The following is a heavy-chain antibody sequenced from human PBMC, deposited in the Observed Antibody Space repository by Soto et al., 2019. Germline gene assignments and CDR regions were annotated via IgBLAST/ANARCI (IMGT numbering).Heavy chain of an antibody. CDR3: TRDTRGFGEFPSYYYGMDV. D-gene: IGHD3-10*01. J-gene: IGHJ6*02. CDR2: IRSKAYGGTT. V-gene: IGHV3-49*02. Sequence: GKGLEWVGFIRSKAYGGTTEYAASVKGRFTISRDDSKSIAYLQMNSLKTEDTAVYYCTRDTRGFGEFPSYYYGMDVWGQGTTVTVS.